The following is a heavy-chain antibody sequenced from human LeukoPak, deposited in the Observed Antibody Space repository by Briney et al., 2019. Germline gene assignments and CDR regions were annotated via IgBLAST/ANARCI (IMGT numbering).Heavy chain of an antibody. D-gene: IGHD2-2*02. J-gene: IGHJ4*02. V-gene: IGHV4-34*01. CDR3: ARGRFRGYCSSTSCYTSDY. Sequence: PSETLSLTCAVYGGSFGGYYWSWIRQPPGKGLEWIGEINHSGSTNYNPSLKSRVTISVDTSKNQFSLKLSSVTAAGTAVYYCARGRFRGYCSSTSCYTSDYWGQGTLVTVSS. CDR1: GGSFGGYY. CDR2: INHSGST.